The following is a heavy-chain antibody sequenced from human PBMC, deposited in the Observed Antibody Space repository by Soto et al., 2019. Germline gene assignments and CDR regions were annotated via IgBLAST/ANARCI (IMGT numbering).Heavy chain of an antibody. D-gene: IGHD3-10*01. CDR3: AKDHYYGSGSYLPY. V-gene: IGHV3-30*18. CDR1: GFTFSSYV. J-gene: IGHJ4*02. CDR2: ISYDGNNK. Sequence: GGSLRLSCAASGFTFSSYVMHWVRQAPGKGLEWVAHISYDGNNKYYADSVKGRFTISRDNFKNTLYLQMNSLRAEDTAVYYCAKDHYYGSGSYLPYWGQGTLVTVSS.